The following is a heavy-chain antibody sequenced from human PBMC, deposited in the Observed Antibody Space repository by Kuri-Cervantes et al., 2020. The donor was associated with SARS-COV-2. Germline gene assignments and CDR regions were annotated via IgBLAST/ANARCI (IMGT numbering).Heavy chain of an antibody. CDR2: MNPNSGNT. Sequence: ASVKVFCKASGYSFSSYDINWVRQATGQGLEWMGWMNPNSGNTGYAQKFQGRVTMTRNTSISTAYMELSSLRSEDTAVYYCARVRTVVTLGDPGDFDYWGQGTLVTVSS. J-gene: IGHJ4*02. CDR3: ARVRTVVTLGDPGDFDY. V-gene: IGHV1-8*02. CDR1: GYSFSSYD. D-gene: IGHD4-23*01.